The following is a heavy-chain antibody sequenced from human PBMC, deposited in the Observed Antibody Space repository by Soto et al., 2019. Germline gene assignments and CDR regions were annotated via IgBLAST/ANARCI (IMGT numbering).Heavy chain of an antibody. Sequence: EVQLVESGGGLVQPGRSLRLSCAASGFTFDDYAMHWVRQAPGKGLEWVSGISWNSGSIGYADSVKGRFTISRDNAKNSLYLQMNSLRAEDTALYYCAKESSSSWYRHPIDYWGQGTLVTVSS. CDR3: AKESSSSWYRHPIDY. CDR1: GFTFDDYA. CDR2: ISWNSGSI. J-gene: IGHJ4*02. D-gene: IGHD6-13*01. V-gene: IGHV3-9*01.